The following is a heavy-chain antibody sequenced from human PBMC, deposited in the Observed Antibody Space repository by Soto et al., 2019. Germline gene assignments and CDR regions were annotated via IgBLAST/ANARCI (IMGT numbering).Heavy chain of an antibody. J-gene: IGHJ2*01. CDR1: GYTFSNYG. V-gene: IGHV1-3*01. CDR2: INAGNGNT. Sequence: ASVKVSCKASGYTFSNYGIHWVRRAPGQRLEWMGWINAGNGNTKYSQKFQDRVTITRDTSATTAYMELSNLRSEDTAVFYCARSGYSSGWYHWYFDLRGSGPLVTVSS. CDR3: ARSGYSSGWYHWYFDL. D-gene: IGHD6-19*01.